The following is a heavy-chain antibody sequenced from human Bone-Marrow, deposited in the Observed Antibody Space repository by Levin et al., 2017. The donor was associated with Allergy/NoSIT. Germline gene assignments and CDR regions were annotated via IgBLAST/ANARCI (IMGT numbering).Heavy chain of an antibody. CDR2: VDHSGYP. D-gene: IGHD3-22*01. V-gene: IGHV4-34*01. Sequence: SETLSLTCAVYGGSFSGYEWSWIRHSPGKGLEWIGEVDHSGYPKYNPSLKSRVTISVDTSKNQLSLKLSSVTAAATGVYYCAREGNDYDSSGQFRVAAYWGQGTRVTVST. CDR3: AREGNDYDSSGQFRVAAY. CDR1: GGSFSGYE. J-gene: IGHJ4*02.